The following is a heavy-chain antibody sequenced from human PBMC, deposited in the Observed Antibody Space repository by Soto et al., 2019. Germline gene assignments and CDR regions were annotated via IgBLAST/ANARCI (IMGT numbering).Heavy chain of an antibody. D-gene: IGHD2-2*01. CDR2: MNPNSGNT. CDR1: GYTFTGYD. J-gene: IGHJ6*02. V-gene: IGHV1-8*01. CDR3: ARPVPAASGVDV. Sequence: ASVKVSCKASGYTFTGYDINWVRQATGQGLEWMGWMNPNSGNTGYAQKFQGRVTMTRNTSISTAYMELSSLRSEDTAVYYCARPVPAASGVDVWGQGTTVTVSS.